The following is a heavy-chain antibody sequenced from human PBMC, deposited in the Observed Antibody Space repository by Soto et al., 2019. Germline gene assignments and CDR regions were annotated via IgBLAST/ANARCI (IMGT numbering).Heavy chain of an antibody. V-gene: IGHV5-10-1*01. Sequence: GESLKISCKGSGYSFTSYWISWVRQMPGKGLEWMGRIDPSDSYTNYSPSFQVHVTISADKSISTAYLQWSSLKASDTAMYYCARQVLDCSGGSCYSYYYYGMDVWGQGTTVTVSS. J-gene: IGHJ6*02. D-gene: IGHD2-15*01. CDR2: IDPSDSYT. CDR3: ARQVLDCSGGSCYSYYYYGMDV. CDR1: GYSFTSYW.